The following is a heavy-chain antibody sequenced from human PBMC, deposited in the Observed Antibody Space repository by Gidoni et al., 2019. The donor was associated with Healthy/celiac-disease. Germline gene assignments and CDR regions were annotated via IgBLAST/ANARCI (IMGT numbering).Heavy chain of an antibody. V-gene: IGHV4-31*03. CDR3: ARAVVVVPAAIRNYYYGMDV. Sequence: QVQLQESGPGLVKPSQTLSITCTVSGGSISSGGYYWSWIRQHPGKGLEWIGYIYYSGSTYYNPSLKSRVTISVDTSKNQFSLKLSSVTAADTAVYYCARAVVVVPAAIRNYYYGMDVWGQGTTVTVSS. J-gene: IGHJ6*02. CDR2: IYYSGST. CDR1: GGSISSGGYY. D-gene: IGHD2-2*02.